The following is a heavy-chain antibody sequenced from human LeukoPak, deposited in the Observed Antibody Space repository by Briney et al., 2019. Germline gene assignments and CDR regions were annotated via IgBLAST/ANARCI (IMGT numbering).Heavy chain of an antibody. V-gene: IGHV4-59*01. J-gene: IGHJ4*02. CDR1: ACSISSYC. CDR3: ARGDVDYDY. D-gene: IGHD3-16*01. CDR2: IYYSGST. Sequence: PSETLSPTCAVSACSISSYCWGWIGQPPGKGLEWIGYIYYSGSTKYNPSLKSRVTISVDTSKNQFSLKLSSVTAADTAVYYCARGDVDYDYWGQGTLVTVSS.